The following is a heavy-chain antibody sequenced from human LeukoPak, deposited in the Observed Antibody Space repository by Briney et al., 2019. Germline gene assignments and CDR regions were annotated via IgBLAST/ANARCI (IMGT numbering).Heavy chain of an antibody. CDR2: IYTSGNA. CDR1: GGSFSSGSSY. J-gene: IGHJ4*02. D-gene: IGHD3-10*01. Sequence: SETLSLTCTVSGGSFSSGSSYWTWIRQPAGKGLEWIGRIYTSGNANYNPSLKSRVSISIDTSKNQFSLKLRSVTAADTAVYYCAGVRGVRIDYWGQGTLVPVSS. CDR3: AGVRGVRIDY. V-gene: IGHV4-61*02.